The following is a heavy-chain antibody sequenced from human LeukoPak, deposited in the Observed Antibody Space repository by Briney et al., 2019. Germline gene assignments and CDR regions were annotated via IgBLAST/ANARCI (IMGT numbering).Heavy chain of an antibody. CDR3: ATVIGAAGGFSY. CDR2: IYPGDFDT. D-gene: IGHD6-13*01. CDR1: GSSFTTYW. Sequence: GEPLKISCKGSGSSFTTYWIGWVRQMHGKGLEWMGIIYPGDFDTRYSPSFKGQVLISADKSISTAYLQWSSLKASDTAMYYCATVIGAAGGFSYWGQGTQVIVSS. V-gene: IGHV5-51*01. J-gene: IGHJ4*02.